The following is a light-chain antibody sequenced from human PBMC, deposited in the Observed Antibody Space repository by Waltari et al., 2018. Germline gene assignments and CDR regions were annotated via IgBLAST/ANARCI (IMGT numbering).Light chain of an antibody. CDR2: KAS. CDR3: QQYNSYWT. CDR1: QSISSW. V-gene: IGKV1-5*03. J-gene: IGKJ1*01. Sequence: ITCLASQSISSWLAWYQQKPGKAPKLLIYKASSLESGVPSRFSGSGSGTEFTLTIRSLQPDDFATYYCQQYNSYWTFGQGTKVEIK.